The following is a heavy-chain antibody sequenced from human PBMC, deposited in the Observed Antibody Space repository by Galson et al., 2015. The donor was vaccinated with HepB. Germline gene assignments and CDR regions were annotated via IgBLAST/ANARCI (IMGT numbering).Heavy chain of an antibody. CDR1: GFTFTSSA. D-gene: IGHD2-2*01. J-gene: IGHJ5*02. CDR2: IVVGSGNT. CDR3: AAGYCSSTSCLGRGGWFDP. V-gene: IGHV1-58*01. Sequence: SVKVSCKASGFTFTSSAVQWVRQARGQRLEWIGWIVVGSGNTNYAQKFQERVTITRDMSTSTAYMELSSLRSEDTAVYYCAAGYCSSTSCLGRGGWFDPWGQGTLVTVSS.